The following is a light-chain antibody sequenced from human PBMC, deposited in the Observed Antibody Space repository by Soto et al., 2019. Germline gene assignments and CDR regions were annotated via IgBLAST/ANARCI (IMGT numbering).Light chain of an antibody. CDR1: QVISNY. Sequence: DIQMTQSPSSLSASVGDRVTFTCRASQVISNYLNWYQQKPGKAPKLLIYDASHLRSGVPSRFSGSASGTDFTLTISRLQPEAFATYYCQQSYSASTFGQGTRLEIK. V-gene: IGKV1-39*01. CDR2: DAS. J-gene: IGKJ2*01. CDR3: QQSYSAST.